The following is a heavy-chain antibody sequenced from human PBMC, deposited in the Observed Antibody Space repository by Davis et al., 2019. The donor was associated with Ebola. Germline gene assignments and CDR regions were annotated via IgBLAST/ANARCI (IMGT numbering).Heavy chain of an antibody. V-gene: IGHV1-18*04. CDR2: ISAYNGNT. J-gene: IGHJ6*02. CDR3: ARDRAQQGGRFLEWLGLDSRQVDYYYYGMDV. CDR1: GYTFTSYG. Sequence: ASVKVSCKASGYTFTSYGISWVRQAPGQGLEWMGWISAYNGNTNYAQKLQGRVTMTTDTSTSTAYMELRSLRSDDTAVYYCARDRAQQGGRFLEWLGLDSRQVDYYYYGMDVWGQGTTVTVSS. D-gene: IGHD3-3*01.